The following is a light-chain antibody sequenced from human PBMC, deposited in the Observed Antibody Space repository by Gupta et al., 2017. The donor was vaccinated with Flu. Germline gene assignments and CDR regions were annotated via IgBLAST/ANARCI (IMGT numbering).Light chain of an antibody. V-gene: IGLV2-14*01. CDR1: TSDVGGYNP. CDR2: DFS. CDR3: SSDTSGSTLVVA. J-gene: IGLJ2*01. Sequence: QSALTQPASVSGSPGQSIPISCTGTTSDVGGYNPVSWYQQRPGTAPKLMIYDFSNRPSGIANRFSCSKSGNTASLTTSGLQAEDEADDYGSSDTSGSTLVVAFGGGTKLTVL.